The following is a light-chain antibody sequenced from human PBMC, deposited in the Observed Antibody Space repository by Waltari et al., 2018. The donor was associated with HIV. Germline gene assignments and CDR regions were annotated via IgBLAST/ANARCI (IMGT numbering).Light chain of an antibody. J-gene: IGLJ1*01. CDR2: DVS. Sequence: QSALTQPASVSGSPRQSITISCTGTSSDVGGYNYVSWYQQHPGKAPKLMIYDVSNRPSGLSCRFSGSKSGNTASLTISGLQAEDDADYYCSSYTSSSTPYVFGTGTKVTVL. CDR1: SSDVGGYNY. CDR3: SSYTSSSTPYV. V-gene: IGLV2-14*03.